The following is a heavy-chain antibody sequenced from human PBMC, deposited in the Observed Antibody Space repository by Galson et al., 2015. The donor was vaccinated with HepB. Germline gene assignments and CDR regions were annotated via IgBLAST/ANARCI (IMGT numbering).Heavy chain of an antibody. CDR2: ISGSGGDT. CDR3: ARFLRDGYNLGFDS. V-gene: IGHV3-23*01. D-gene: IGHD5-24*01. Sequence: SLRLSCAASGFTFSSYAMSWVRQAPGKGLEWVSTISGSGGDTYYADSVKGRFTISRDSSKNTLFLQMNSLRAEDTAVYNCARFLRDGYNLGFDSWGQGTLVTVSS. CDR1: GFTFSSYA. J-gene: IGHJ4*02.